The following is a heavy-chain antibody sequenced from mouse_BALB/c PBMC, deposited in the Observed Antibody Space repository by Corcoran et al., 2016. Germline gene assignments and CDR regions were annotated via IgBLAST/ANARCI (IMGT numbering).Heavy chain of an antibody. CDR3: GRSREGNYVVY. CDR1: GFNIKDTY. J-gene: IGHJ2*01. V-gene: IGHV14-3*02. Sequence: EVQLQQSGAELVKPGASVKLSCTASGFNIKDTYMHWVKQRPEQGLEWIGRIDPANGSTKYDPKFQGKATMTAVTSSNTVYLQLSSLTSEATAVYYCGRSREGNYVVYWGQGTTLTVSS. CDR2: IDPANGST. D-gene: IGHD2-1*01.